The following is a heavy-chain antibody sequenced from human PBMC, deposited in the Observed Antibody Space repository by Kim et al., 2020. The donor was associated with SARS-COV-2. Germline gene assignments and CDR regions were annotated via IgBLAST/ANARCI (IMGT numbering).Heavy chain of an antibody. Sequence: SETLSLTCAVYGGSFSGYYWSWIRQPPAKGLEWIGEISHSGSTNYNPSLKSRVSMSVDTSKNQFSLKLTSVTAADTAVYYCARVPIASGHSVYWGQGIRV. CDR1: GGSFSGYY. CDR3: ARVPIASGHSVY. J-gene: IGHJ4*02. D-gene: IGHD2-15*01. CDR2: ISHSGST. V-gene: IGHV4-34*01.